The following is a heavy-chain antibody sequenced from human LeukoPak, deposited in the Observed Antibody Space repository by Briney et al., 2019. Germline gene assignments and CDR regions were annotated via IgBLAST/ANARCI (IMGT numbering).Heavy chain of an antibody. D-gene: IGHD3-10*01. CDR2: INPNSGGT. J-gene: IGHJ4*02. CDR3: ARDVGSGSYSFDY. Sequence: ASVKVSCKASGYTFTGYYMHWVRQAPGQGLEWMGWINPNSGGTNYAQKFQGRVTMIRDTSISTAYMELSRLRSDDTAVYYCARDVGSGSYSFDYWGQGTLVTVSS. CDR1: GYTFTGYY. V-gene: IGHV1-2*02.